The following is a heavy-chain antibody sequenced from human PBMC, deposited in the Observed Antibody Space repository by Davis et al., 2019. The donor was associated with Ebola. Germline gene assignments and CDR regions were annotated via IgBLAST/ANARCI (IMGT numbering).Heavy chain of an antibody. J-gene: IGHJ6*04. CDR3: ARGWLRTGVDV. Sequence: PSETLSLTCAISGDSVYGNNGAWNWIRQSPSRGLDWLGRTYYTSKWHNDYAESVKSRITINPDTSKNQFSLQLNFVTPEDAAVYYCARGWLRTGVDVWGKGTTVTVSS. D-gene: IGHD5-12*01. CDR2: TYYTSKWHN. V-gene: IGHV6-1*01. CDR1: GDSVYGNNGA.